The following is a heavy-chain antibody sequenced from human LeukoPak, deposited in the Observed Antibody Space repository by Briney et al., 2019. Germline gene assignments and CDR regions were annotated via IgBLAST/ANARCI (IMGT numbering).Heavy chain of an antibody. CDR2: IYYSGST. CDR3: ARSLAAAATDAFDI. J-gene: IGHJ3*02. CDR1: AGSISSGSYY. Sequence: SETLSLTCTVSAGSISSGSYYWAWIRQPPGKGLEWIGSIYYSGSTNYNPSLKSRVTISIDTSKNQFSLKLNSMTAADTAVYYCARSLAAAATDAFDIWGQGTMVTVSS. V-gene: IGHV4-39*07. D-gene: IGHD6-13*01.